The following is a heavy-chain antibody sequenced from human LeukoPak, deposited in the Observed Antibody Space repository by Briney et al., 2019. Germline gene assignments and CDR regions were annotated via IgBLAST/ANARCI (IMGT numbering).Heavy chain of an antibody. Sequence: SVKVSCKASGGTFSSYAISWVRQAPGQGLEWMGRITPIFGTANYAQKFQGRVTITTDESTSTAYMELSSLRSEDTAVYYCAVGPTGTTLDQFDYWGQGTLVTVSS. CDR2: ITPIFGTA. J-gene: IGHJ4*02. CDR1: GGTFSSYA. CDR3: AVGPTGTTLDQFDY. D-gene: IGHD1-7*01. V-gene: IGHV1-69*05.